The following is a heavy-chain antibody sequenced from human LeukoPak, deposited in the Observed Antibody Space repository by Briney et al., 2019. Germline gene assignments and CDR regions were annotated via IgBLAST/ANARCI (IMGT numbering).Heavy chain of an antibody. CDR3: AREQFSHTSNFFDN. V-gene: IGHV3-33*01. D-gene: IGHD5-24*01. Sequence: PGRSLRLSCAASGFTFSSYGMHWVRQAPGKGLEWVAVIWYDGSNKYYADSVKGRFTISRDNNNNSLSLQMHSLTSEDTAFYYCAREQFSHTSNFFDNWGQGILVTVSS. CDR1: GFTFSSYG. J-gene: IGHJ4*02. CDR2: IWYDGSNK.